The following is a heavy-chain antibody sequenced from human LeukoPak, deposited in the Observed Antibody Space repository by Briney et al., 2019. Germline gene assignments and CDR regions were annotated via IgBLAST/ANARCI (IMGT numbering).Heavy chain of an antibody. CDR3: ARALSSGWHYYYGMDV. CDR1: GGTFSSYA. CDR2: IIPILGIA. Sequence: GASVKVSCKASGGTFSSYAISWVRQAPGQGLEWMGRIIPILGIANYAQKFQGRVTITSDKSTSTAYMELSSLRSEDTALYYCARALSSGWHYYYGMDVWGQGTTVTVSS. D-gene: IGHD6-19*01. J-gene: IGHJ6*02. V-gene: IGHV1-69*04.